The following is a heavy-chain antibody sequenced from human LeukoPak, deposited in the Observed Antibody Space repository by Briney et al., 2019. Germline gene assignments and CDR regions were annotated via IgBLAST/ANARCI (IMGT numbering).Heavy chain of an antibody. D-gene: IGHD3-22*01. J-gene: IGHJ4*02. CDR1: GGSISSYY. CDR3: ARGSSYYYDSSGYQPLGY. Sequence: PSETLSLTCTVSGGSISSYYWSWIRQPPGKGLEWIGYIYYSGSTNYNPSLKSRVTISVDTSKNQFSLKLSSVTAADTAVYYCARGSSYYYDSSGYQPLGYWGQGTLVTVSS. V-gene: IGHV4-59*01. CDR2: IYYSGST.